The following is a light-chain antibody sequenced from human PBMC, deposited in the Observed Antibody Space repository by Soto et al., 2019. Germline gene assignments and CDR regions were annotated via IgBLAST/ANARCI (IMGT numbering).Light chain of an antibody. CDR3: QQYSVYWT. V-gene: IGKV1-5*01. J-gene: IGKJ1*01. CDR1: QSISSW. Sequence: DIQMTQSPSTLSSTAGDRVTITCRASQSISSWLAWYQQKPGKAPKLLIYDASNLESGVPSRFSGSGSGTEFTLTINSLQPDDFATYYCQQYSVYWTFGQGTKVDI. CDR2: DAS.